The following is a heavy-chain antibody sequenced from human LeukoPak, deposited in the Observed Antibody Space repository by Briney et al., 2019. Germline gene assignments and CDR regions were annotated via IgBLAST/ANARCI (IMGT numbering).Heavy chain of an antibody. CDR1: GFTFSSYA. J-gene: IGHJ4*02. Sequence: PGGSLRLSCAASGFTFSSYAMHWVRQAPGRGLEYVSAISSNGGSTYYANSVKGRFTISRDNSKNTLYLQMGSLRAEDIAVYYCARSRLLVAVPFDYWGQGTLVTVSS. D-gene: IGHD5-12*01. CDR2: ISSNGGST. CDR3: ARSRLLVAVPFDY. V-gene: IGHV3-64*01.